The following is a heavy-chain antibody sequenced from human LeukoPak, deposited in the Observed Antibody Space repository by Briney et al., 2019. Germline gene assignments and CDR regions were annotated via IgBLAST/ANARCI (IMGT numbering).Heavy chain of an antibody. J-gene: IGHJ5*02. Sequence: SETLSLTCTASGGSISSYYWSWIRQPPGKGLEWIGYIYYSGSTNYNPSLKSRVTISVDTSKNQFSLKLSSVTAADTAVYYCAGTYYDFWSNWFDPWGQGTLVTVSS. D-gene: IGHD3-3*01. CDR2: IYYSGST. V-gene: IGHV4-59*01. CDR3: AGTYYDFWSNWFDP. CDR1: GGSISSYY.